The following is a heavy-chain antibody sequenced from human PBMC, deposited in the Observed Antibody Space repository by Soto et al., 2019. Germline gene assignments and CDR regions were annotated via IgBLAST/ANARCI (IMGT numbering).Heavy chain of an antibody. CDR1: GGSISSYY. Sequence: SETLSLTCTVSGGSISSYYWSWIRQPPGKGLEWIGYIYYSGSTNYNPSLKSRVTISVDTSKNQFSLKLSSVTAADTAVYYCARVKVIGDYYYYYGMDVWGQGTTVTVS. D-gene: IGHD3-22*01. V-gene: IGHV4-59*01. CDR2: IYYSGST. CDR3: ARVKVIGDYYYYYGMDV. J-gene: IGHJ6*02.